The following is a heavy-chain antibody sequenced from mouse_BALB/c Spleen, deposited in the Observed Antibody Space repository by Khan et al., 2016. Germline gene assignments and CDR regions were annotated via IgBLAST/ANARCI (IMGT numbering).Heavy chain of an antibody. CDR3: AKTPWDGRYCDV. Sequence: QIQLVQSGPSLVQPSQSLSITCTVSGFSLTSYGVHWVRQSPGKGLEWLGVIWRGGSTDYNAAFMSRLSITKDNSKSQVFFKMNSLQADDTAIYYCAKTPWDGRYCDVWGAGTTVTVSS. CDR1: GFSLTSYG. V-gene: IGHV2-5-1*01. J-gene: IGHJ1*01. D-gene: IGHD4-1*01. CDR2: IWRGGST.